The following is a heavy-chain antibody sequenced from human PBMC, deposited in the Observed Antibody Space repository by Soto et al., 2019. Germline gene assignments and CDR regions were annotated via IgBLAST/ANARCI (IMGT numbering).Heavy chain of an antibody. CDR3: FRGGCPDYGKEGRY. J-gene: IGHJ4*02. Sequence: QVQLMQSGAEVKKPGASVKVSCKASGYTFTSYNVHWVRQAPGQGLEWMGIIYASGGSTTYAQNFQGRLTVTRDTSTSTVYMELSSLRSDDTAVYYCFRGGCPDYGKEGRYWGQGTLVTVSS. D-gene: IGHD4-17*01. V-gene: IGHV1-46*01. CDR2: IYASGGST. CDR1: GYTFTSYN.